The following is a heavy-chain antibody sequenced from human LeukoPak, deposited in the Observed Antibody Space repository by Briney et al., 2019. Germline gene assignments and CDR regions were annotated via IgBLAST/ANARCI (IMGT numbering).Heavy chain of an antibody. Sequence: GGSLRLSCAASGFTFDDNTMHWVRQAPGKGLEWVSISSWDDNTEYYADPVKGRFTISRDNSKTSLYLQLNSLRTEDTAVYYCGKGPRRCTGCDGFDILGQGTMVTVSS. V-gene: IGHV3-43*01. J-gene: IGHJ3*02. CDR2: SSWDDNTE. D-gene: IGHD1-14*01. CDR3: GKGPRRCTGCDGFDI. CDR1: GFTFDDNT.